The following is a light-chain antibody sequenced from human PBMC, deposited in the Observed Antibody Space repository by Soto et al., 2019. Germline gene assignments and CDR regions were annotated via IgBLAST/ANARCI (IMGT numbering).Light chain of an antibody. V-gene: IGKV3-20*01. CDR3: QQYVTSSPRT. J-gene: IGKJ1*01. CDR2: GIS. Sequence: EIVLTQSPGTLSLSPGERATLSCRASHTISSSYLAWYQQKPGQAPRLLMYGISRRDNGIPDRFSGSGSGTDFTLTITRLEPEDFAVYYCQQYVTSSPRTFGQGTKVEIK. CDR1: HTISSSY.